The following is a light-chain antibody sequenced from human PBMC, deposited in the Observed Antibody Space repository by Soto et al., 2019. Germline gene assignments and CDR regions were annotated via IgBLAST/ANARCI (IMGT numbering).Light chain of an antibody. CDR2: DVS. V-gene: IGLV2-14*01. J-gene: IGLJ2*01. Sequence: QSALTQPASVSGSPGQSITISCTGTSSDVGGYNYVSWYQQHPARAPKLMIYDVSDRPSGVSNRFSGSKSGNTASLTISGLQAEDEADYYRSSYTSSSTLMVFGGGTKLTVL. CDR1: SSDVGGYNY. CDR3: SSYTSSSTLMV.